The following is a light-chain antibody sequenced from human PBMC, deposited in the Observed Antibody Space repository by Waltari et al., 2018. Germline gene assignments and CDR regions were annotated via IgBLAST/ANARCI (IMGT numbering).Light chain of an antibody. Sequence: QSALTQPASVSGSPGQSITLSCTGTSSDVGSYNLVSWYQQHPGKVPKLIIYEDTKRPSGVSDRFSGSKSGNTASLTISGFQAEDEADYHCCAHAGSGIWVFGGGTKLTVL. J-gene: IGLJ3*02. V-gene: IGLV2-23*01. CDR2: EDT. CDR3: CAHAGSGIWV. CDR1: SSDVGSYNL.